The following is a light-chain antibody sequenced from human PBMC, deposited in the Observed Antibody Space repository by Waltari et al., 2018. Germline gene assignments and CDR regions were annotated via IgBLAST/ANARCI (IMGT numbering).Light chain of an antibody. CDR3: QQYSSSPYT. J-gene: IGKJ2*01. CDR2: GAS. Sequence: EIVLTQSPGTLSLSPGERATLSCRARQSVSSSYLAWYQQKPGQAPRLLIYGASSRATGIPDRFSGSGSGTDFTLTISRLEPEDFAVYYCQQYSSSPYTFGQGTKLEIK. V-gene: IGKV3-20*01. CDR1: QSVSSSY.